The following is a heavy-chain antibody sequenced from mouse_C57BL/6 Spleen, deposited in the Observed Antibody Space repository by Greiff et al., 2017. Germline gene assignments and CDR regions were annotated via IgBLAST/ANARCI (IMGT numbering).Heavy chain of an antibody. Sequence: QVQLQQSGAELVRPGPSVKMSCKASGYTVTNYWIGWAKQRPGHGLEWIGDNYPGGGYTNYNEKFKGKATLTADKSSSTAYMQFSSLTSEDSAIYYCARDLGSYYAMAYWGQATSVTVSS. D-gene: IGHD4-1*01. J-gene: IGHJ4*01. CDR2: NYPGGGYT. V-gene: IGHV1-63*01. CDR3: ARDLGSYYAMAY. CDR1: GYTVTNYW.